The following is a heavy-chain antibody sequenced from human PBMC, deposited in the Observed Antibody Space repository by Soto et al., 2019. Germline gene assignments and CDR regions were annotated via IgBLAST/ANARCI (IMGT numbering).Heavy chain of an antibody. Sequence: KPAETLSLTCTVSGDPITTAGYSLICIRQPPGKALEWIGYVYHTGNAYPKPSLKSRVTISLDRSKNQFSLKMTSVTAADTALYYCASRPFYYYGLDVWGQGTTVTVSS. CDR1: GDPITTAGYS. J-gene: IGHJ6*02. CDR2: VYHTGNA. V-gene: IGHV4-30-2*01. CDR3: ASRPFYYYGLDV.